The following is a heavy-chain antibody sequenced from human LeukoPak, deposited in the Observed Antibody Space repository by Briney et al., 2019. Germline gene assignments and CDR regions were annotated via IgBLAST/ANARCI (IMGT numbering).Heavy chain of an antibody. CDR3: AAYSSSWYSWFDP. D-gene: IGHD6-13*01. Sequence: SETLSLTCTVAGGSISSSSYYWGWIRQPPGKGLEWIGSIYDSGDTYYNPSLKSRVTISVDTSKNQFSLKLSSVTAADTAVYYCAAYSSSWYSWFDPWGQGTLVTVSS. V-gene: IGHV4-39*07. CDR2: IYDSGDT. CDR1: GGSISSSSYY. J-gene: IGHJ5*02.